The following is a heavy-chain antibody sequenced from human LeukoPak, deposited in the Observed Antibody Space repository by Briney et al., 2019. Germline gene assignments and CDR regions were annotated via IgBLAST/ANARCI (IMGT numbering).Heavy chain of an antibody. J-gene: IGHJ4*02. CDR2: ISSTSSYI. V-gene: IGHV3-21*01. D-gene: IGHD6-19*01. CDR1: GFTFRTYG. CDR3: ARVGYSSGWYFDY. Sequence: PGRSLRLSCAASGFTFRTYGMHWVRQAPGKGLEWVSSISSTSSYIYYADSVKGRFTISRDNAQKSLYLQMNSLRAEDTAVYYCARVGYSSGWYFDYWGQGTLVTVSS.